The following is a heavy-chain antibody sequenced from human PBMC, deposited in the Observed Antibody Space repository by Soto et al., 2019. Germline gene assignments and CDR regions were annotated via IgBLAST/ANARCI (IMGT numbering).Heavy chain of an antibody. CDR1: GFTFSSYG. J-gene: IGHJ4*02. D-gene: IGHD6-13*01. CDR3: AKGQPRRGIAVLVDY. CDR2: ISYDGSNK. V-gene: IGHV3-30*18. Sequence: QVQLVESGGGVVQPGRSLRLSCAASGFTFSSYGMHWVRQAPGKGLEWVAVISYDGSNKYYADSVKGRFTISRDNSKNTLYLQMNSLRAEDTAVYYCAKGQPRRGIAVLVDYWGQGTLVTVSS.